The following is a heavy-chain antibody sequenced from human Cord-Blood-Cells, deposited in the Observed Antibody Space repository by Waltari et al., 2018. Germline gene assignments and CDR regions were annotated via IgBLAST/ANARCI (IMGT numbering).Heavy chain of an antibody. V-gene: IGHV1-69*01. D-gene: IGHD3-22*01. CDR2: IKPFVDTA. CDR3: ARRRGNYDSSGYYDY. J-gene: IGHJ4*02. Sequence: QVQLVQSGAEVKKPGSSVKVSCKAFGGTFSTYAISWVRPAPGNGFEWMGWIKPFVDTANYAQKVQSRVMITAEESTGTAYMELSSVGSEDTAVYYCARRRGNYDSSGYYDYWGQGTLVTVSS. CDR1: GGTFSTYA.